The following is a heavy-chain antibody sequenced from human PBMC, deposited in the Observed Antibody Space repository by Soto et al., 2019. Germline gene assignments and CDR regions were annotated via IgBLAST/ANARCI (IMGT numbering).Heavy chain of an antibody. CDR2: IGSNSAT. J-gene: IGHJ4*02. Sequence: EVQLMESGGGLEQPGGSLRLSCAASGFTFSSCGMSWVRRAPGKGLEWVSVIGSNSATNYAESGKGRFTISRDNSKNTLYLQMNSLRVEDTAVYYCAKRGDPPTRYYFAAWGQGTLVTVSS. V-gene: IGHV3-23*01. CDR3: AKRGDPPTRYYFAA. CDR1: GFTFSSCG. D-gene: IGHD3-10*01.